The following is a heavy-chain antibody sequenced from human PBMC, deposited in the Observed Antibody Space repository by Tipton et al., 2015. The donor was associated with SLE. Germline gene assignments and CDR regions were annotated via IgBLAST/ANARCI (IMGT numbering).Heavy chain of an antibody. J-gene: IGHJ3*01. CDR3: GRDLTYVFDV. CDR1: GFTFRTYW. V-gene: IGHV3-74*01. Sequence: SLRLSCTASGFTFRTYWMHWVRQVPGKGLVWVARIYTDGNSAHYADYVKGRFTISRDNAKNKLYLQMNSLRADDMAIYYCGRDLTYVFDVWGQGTMVTVSS. CDR2: IYTDGNSA.